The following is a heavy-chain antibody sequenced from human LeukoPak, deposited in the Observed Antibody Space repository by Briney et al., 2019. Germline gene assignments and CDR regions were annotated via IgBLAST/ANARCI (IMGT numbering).Heavy chain of an antibody. CDR3: ARVRGGSGRSYAADAFDI. D-gene: IGHD1-26*01. CDR1: RFTFSTYW. CDR2: IYNDGSST. V-gene: IGHV3-74*01. Sequence: GGSLRLSCAASRFTFSTYWMHWVRQAPGKGLVWVSRIYNDGSSTSYADSVKGRFTISRDNAKSTLYLQMNSLRAEDTAVYYCARVRGGSGRSYAADAFDIWGQGTMVTVSS. J-gene: IGHJ3*02.